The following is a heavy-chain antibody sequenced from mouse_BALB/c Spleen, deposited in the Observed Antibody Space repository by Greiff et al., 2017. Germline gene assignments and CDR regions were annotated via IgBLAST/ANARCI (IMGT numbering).Heavy chain of an antibody. CDR1: AYSFTSYW. D-gene: IGHD1-1*01. CDR3: TSLITTVVAEDY. Sequence: EVQLQQSGTVLARPGASVKMSCKASAYSFTSYWMHWVKQRPGQGLERIGAIYPGNSDTSYNQKFKGKAKLTAVTSASTAYMELSSLTNEDSAVYYCTSLITTVVAEDYWGQGTTLTVSS. J-gene: IGHJ2*01. CDR2: IYPGNSDT. V-gene: IGHV1-5*01.